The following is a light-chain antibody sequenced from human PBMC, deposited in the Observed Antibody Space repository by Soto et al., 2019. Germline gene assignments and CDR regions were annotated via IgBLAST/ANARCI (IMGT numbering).Light chain of an antibody. J-gene: IGKJ4*01. V-gene: IGKV3-11*01. Sequence: EIVLTQSPATLSLSPGERATLSCRASQSVGNNLAWYQQKTGQAPGLLIYEASTRATGITARFSGSWSGTDFTLTISSLEPEDFAVYYCQHPAHWPLTFGGGTKVEIK. CDR2: EAS. CDR3: QHPAHWPLT. CDR1: QSVGNN.